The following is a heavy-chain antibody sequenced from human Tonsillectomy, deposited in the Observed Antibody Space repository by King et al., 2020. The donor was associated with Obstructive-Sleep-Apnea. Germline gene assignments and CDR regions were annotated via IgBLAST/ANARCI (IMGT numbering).Heavy chain of an antibody. V-gene: IGHV3-48*01. D-gene: IGHD2-2*01. CDR3: AREGYCSSTSCSVDTFNI. Sequence: QLVQSGGGLVQPGGSLRLSCAASGFTFSRYSMNWVRQAPGKGLEWVSYISSSSSTLYYADSAKGRFTISRGNAKNSLFLQMNSLRVEDTAVYYCAREGYCSSTSCSVDTFNIWGQGTMVTVSS. CDR2: ISSSSSTL. CDR1: GFTFSRYS. J-gene: IGHJ3*02.